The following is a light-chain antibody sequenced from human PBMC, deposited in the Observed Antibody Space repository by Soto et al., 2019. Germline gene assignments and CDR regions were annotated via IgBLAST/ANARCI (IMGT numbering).Light chain of an antibody. CDR3: QQYCCSLLS. Sequence: EIVLTQSPGTLSLSPGEGATLSCRASQSVSNTFVAWYQQRPGKAPRLLIYGSSSRASGIPDRFSGSGSATDFTLTIIRLEPEDFAVYYCQQYCCSLLSFGGGTKVEIK. CDR2: GSS. CDR1: QSVSNTF. V-gene: IGKV3-20*01. J-gene: IGKJ4*01.